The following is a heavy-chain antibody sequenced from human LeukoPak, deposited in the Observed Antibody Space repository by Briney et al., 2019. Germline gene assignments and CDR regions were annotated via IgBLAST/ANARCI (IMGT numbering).Heavy chain of an antibody. Sequence: SVKVSCKASGYTFTDYYIHWVRQAPGQGLEWMGGIIPIFGTANYAQKFQGRVTITTDESTSTAYMELSSLRSEDTAVYYCARGGGYSYDWYFDLWGRGTLVTVSS. CDR3: ARGGGYSYDWYFDL. J-gene: IGHJ2*01. D-gene: IGHD5-18*01. CDR1: GYTFTDYY. V-gene: IGHV1-69*05. CDR2: IIPIFGTA.